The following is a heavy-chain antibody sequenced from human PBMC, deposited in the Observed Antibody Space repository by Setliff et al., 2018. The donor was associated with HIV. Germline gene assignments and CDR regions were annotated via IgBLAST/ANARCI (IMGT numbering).Heavy chain of an antibody. Sequence: PSETLSLTCAVYGGSFSGYYRSWIRQPPGKGLEWIGEINHSGSTNYNPSLKSRVTISVDTSKNQFSLKLSSVTAADTAVYYCARGAAARWFDYWGQGTLVTVSS. D-gene: IGHD6-13*01. CDR2: INHSGST. CDR3: ARGAAARWFDY. V-gene: IGHV4-34*01. CDR1: GGSFSGYY. J-gene: IGHJ4*02.